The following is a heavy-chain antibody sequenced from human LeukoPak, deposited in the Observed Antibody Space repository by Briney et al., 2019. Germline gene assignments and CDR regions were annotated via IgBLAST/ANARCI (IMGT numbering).Heavy chain of an antibody. J-gene: IGHJ4*02. V-gene: IGHV3-48*03. CDR3: ARDPGAKYYYDSSGYPDY. D-gene: IGHD3-22*01. CDR2: ISSSGSTI. CDR1: GFTFSTYE. Sequence: GSLRLSCAASGFTFSTYEMNWVRQAPGKGLEWVSYISSSGSTIYYADSVKGRFTISRDSAKNSLYLQMNSLRAEDTAVYYCARDPGAKYYYDSSGYPDYWGQGTLVTVSS.